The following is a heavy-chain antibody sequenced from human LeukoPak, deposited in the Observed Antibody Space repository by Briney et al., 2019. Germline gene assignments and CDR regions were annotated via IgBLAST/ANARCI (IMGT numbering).Heavy chain of an antibody. CDR3: AKGFSPHNYYDTPD. D-gene: IGHD3-22*01. Sequence: GGSLRLSCAASGFTFSSYAMSWVRQVPGKGLEWVSAISGSGGSTYYADSVKGRFTISRDNSKNTLYLQMNSLRAEDTAVYYCAKGFSPHNYYDTPDWGQGTLVTVSS. CDR2: ISGSGGST. J-gene: IGHJ4*02. CDR1: GFTFSSYA. V-gene: IGHV3-23*01.